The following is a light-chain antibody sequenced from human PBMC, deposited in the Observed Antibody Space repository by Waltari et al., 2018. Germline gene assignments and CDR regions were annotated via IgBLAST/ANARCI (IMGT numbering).Light chain of an antibody. CDR1: NSNIGNNA. CDR2: YDD. V-gene: IGLV1-36*01. J-gene: IGLJ3*02. Sequence: QSVVTQPPSVSEAPRQRVTISCSGSNSNIGNNAVNWYQQLPGRAPKLLIYYDDLRPSGVSYRCSGSKSGTSASLAVSGLQSEDEADYFCAVWDDSLNGVVFGGGTKLNVL. CDR3: AVWDDSLNGVV.